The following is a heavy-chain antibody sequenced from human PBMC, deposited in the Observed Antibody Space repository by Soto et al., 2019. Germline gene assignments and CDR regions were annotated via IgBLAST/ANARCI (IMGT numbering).Heavy chain of an antibody. CDR2: ISSSSSYI. J-gene: IGHJ4*02. Sequence: GGSLRLSCAASGFTFSSYSMNWVRQAQGKGLVWASSISSSSSYIYYADSVKGRFTISRDNAKNSLYLQMNSLRAEDTAVYYCARGGYFDSSNYLAYWGLGTLVTVSS. V-gene: IGHV3-21*01. CDR3: ARGGYFDSSNYLAY. D-gene: IGHD3-22*01. CDR1: GFTFSSYS.